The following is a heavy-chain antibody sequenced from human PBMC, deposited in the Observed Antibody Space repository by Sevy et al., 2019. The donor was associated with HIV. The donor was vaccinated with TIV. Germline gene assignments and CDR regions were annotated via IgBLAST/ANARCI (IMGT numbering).Heavy chain of an antibody. Sequence: ASVKVSCKASGYTFTDYYMHWVRQAPGQGLEWMGWINPHSGGTNYAQKFQGRVTMTRDTSISTAYMELSRLRSDDTVVYYCARVGGCSSTSCYWYFDLWGRGTLVTVSS. CDR1: GYTFTDYY. CDR2: INPHSGGT. D-gene: IGHD2-2*01. J-gene: IGHJ2*01. CDR3: ARVGGCSSTSCYWYFDL. V-gene: IGHV1-2*02.